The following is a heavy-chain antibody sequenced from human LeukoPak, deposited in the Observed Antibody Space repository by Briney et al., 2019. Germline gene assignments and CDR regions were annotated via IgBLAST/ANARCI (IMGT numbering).Heavy chain of an antibody. CDR1: GGSITSTNY. CDR2: IYYSGST. V-gene: IGHV4-39*01. D-gene: IGHD6-13*01. CDR3: ARIVGSSWYLNYYYGMDV. J-gene: IGHJ6*02. Sequence: PSETLTLTCGVSGGSITSTNYWTWVRQPPGKGLEWIGSIYYSGSTYYNPSLKSRVTISVDTSKNQFSLKLSSVTAADTAVYYCARIVGSSWYLNYYYGMDVWGQGTTVTVSS.